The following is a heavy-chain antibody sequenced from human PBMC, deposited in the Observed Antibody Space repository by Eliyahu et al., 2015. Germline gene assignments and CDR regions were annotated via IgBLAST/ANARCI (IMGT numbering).Heavy chain of an antibody. J-gene: IGHJ5*02. V-gene: IGHV1-18*01. D-gene: IGHD6-19*01. Sequence: KVRKPGASVKVSCKTSGYTFTTYGISWVRQAPGQGLEWMGWITPYNGNTNYAQKLQGRVTMTTDTSTSTAYMELRSLRSDDTAVYYCAREVAVAGSWFDPWGQGTLVTVSS. CDR2: ITPYNGNT. CDR3: AREVAVAGSWFDP. CDR1: GYTFTTYG.